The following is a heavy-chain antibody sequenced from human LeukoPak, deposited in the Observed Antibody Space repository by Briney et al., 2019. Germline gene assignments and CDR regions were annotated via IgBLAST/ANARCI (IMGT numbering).Heavy chain of an antibody. D-gene: IGHD6-6*01. CDR2: IIPIFGTA. V-gene: IGHV1-69*05. J-gene: IGHJ5*02. CDR1: GGTFSSYA. CDR3: AREEYSSSSRWGNWFDP. Sequence: ASVKVSCKASGGTFSSYAIIWVRQAPGQGLEWMGGIIPIFGTANYAQKFQGRVTITTDESTSTAYMELSSLRSEDTAVYYCAREEYSSSSRWGNWFDPWGQGTLVTVSS.